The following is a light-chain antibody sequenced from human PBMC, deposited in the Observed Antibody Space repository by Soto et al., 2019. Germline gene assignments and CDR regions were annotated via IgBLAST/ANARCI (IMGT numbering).Light chain of an antibody. CDR1: QSISRY. J-gene: IGKJ1*01. CDR3: QQSYSTLWT. Sequence: DIQMTQSPSSLSASAGDRVTITCRARQSISRYLNWYQQRPGKAPKLLIYAASSLLSGVPSRFSGSVSGTDFTLTISSLQREDFATYYCQQSYSTLWTFGKGTMV. V-gene: IGKV1-39*01. CDR2: AAS.